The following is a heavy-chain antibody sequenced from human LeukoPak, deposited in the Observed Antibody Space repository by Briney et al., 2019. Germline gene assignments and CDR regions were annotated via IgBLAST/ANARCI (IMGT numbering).Heavy chain of an antibody. D-gene: IGHD3-9*01. CDR2: IYYSGST. V-gene: IGHV4-39*07. J-gene: IGHJ6*03. Sequence: SETLSLTCTVSGGSISSSSYYWGWIRQPPGKGLEWIGSIYYSGSTYYNPSLKSRVTISVDTSKNQFSLKLSSVTAADTAVYYCASQGASYYDILTGYRDNYYYYYMDVWGKGTTVTVSS. CDR1: GGSISSSSYY. CDR3: ASQGASYYDILTGYRDNYYYYYMDV.